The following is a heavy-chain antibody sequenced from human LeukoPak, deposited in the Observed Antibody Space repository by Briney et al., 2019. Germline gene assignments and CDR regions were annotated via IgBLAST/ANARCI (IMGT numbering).Heavy chain of an antibody. CDR3: ARAPHYYGSGSYYDFDY. D-gene: IGHD3-10*01. J-gene: IGHJ4*02. Sequence: ASVKVSCKASGYTFTGYYMHWVRQAPGQGLEWMGWINPNSGGTNYAQKFQGRVTMTRDTSISTAYMELSRLRSDDTAVYYCARAPHYYGSGSYYDFDYWGQGTLVTVSS. CDR1: GYTFTGYY. V-gene: IGHV1-2*02. CDR2: INPNSGGT.